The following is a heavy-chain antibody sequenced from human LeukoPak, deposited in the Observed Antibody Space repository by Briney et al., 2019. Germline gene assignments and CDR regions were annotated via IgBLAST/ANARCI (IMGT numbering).Heavy chain of an antibody. CDR2: ISYDGSNK. J-gene: IGHJ4*02. CDR1: GFTFSSYG. D-gene: IGHD3-22*01. Sequence: PGRSLRLSCAASGFTFSSYGMHWVRQAPGKGLEGVAVISYDGSNKYYADSVKGRFTISRDNSKNTLYLQMNSLRAEETAVYYCAKDSPGSGYYRHFDYWGQGTLVTVSS. V-gene: IGHV3-30*18. CDR3: AKDSPGSGYYRHFDY.